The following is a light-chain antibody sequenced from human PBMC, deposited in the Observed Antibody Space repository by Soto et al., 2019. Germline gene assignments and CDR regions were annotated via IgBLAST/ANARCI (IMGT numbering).Light chain of an antibody. CDR1: QSVSSY. CDR3: QQYGSSPLLT. V-gene: IGKV3-20*01. J-gene: IGKJ4*01. CDR2: GAS. Sequence: EIVLTQSPGTLSLSPGERATLSCRASQSVSSYLAWYQQKPGQAPRLLIYGASSRATGIPDRFSGSGSGTDFTLTISRLEPEDFAVYYCQQYGSSPLLTFGGGTKVDIK.